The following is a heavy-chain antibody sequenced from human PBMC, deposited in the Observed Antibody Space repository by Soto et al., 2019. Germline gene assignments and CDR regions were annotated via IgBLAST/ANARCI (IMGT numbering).Heavy chain of an antibody. V-gene: IGHV3-15*01. CDR2: IKSKTDGGTT. J-gene: IGHJ3*02. Sequence: GGSLRLSCAASGFTFSNAWMSWVRQAPGKGLEWVGRIKSKTDGGTTDYAAPVKGRFTISRDDSKNTLYLQMNSLKTEDTAVYFCSTGRITIFGVALDAFDIWGQGTMVTVSS. CDR1: GFTFSNAW. D-gene: IGHD3-3*01. CDR3: STGRITIFGVALDAFDI.